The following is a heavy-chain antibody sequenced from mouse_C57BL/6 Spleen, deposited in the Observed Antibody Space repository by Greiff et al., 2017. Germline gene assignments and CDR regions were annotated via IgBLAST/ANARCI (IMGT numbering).Heavy chain of an antibody. J-gene: IGHJ4*01. V-gene: IGHV1-61*01. CDR3: ASWTEQASFYAMDY. CDR1: GYTFTSYW. CDR2: IYPSDSET. Sequence: QVHVQQPGAELVRPGSSVKLSCKASGYTFTSYWMDWVKQRPGQGLEWIGHIYPSDSETNYNQKFKDKATLTVDKSSSTAYMPLSSLTSEDSAVSDYASWTEQASFYAMDYWGQGTSVTVSS. D-gene: IGHD3-2*02.